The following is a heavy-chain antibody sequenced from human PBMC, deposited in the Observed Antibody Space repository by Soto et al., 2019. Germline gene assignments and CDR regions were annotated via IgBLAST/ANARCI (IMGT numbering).Heavy chain of an antibody. CDR1: GGSISSSSYY. Sequence: SETLSLTCTVSGGSISSSSYYWGWIRQPPGKGLEWIGSIYYSGSTYYNPSLKSRVTISVDTSKNQFSLKLSSVTAADTAVYYCAIHVSGYCSSTSCYAGPYYFDYWGQGTLVTVSS. V-gene: IGHV4-39*01. CDR3: AIHVSGYCSSTSCYAGPYYFDY. J-gene: IGHJ4*02. D-gene: IGHD2-2*01. CDR2: IYYSGST.